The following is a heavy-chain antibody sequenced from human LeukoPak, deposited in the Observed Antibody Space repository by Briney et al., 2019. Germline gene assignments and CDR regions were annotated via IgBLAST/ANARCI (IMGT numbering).Heavy chain of an antibody. J-gene: IGHJ5*02. CDR2: ISTFNGET. CDR1: GYKFTSHG. Sequence: ASVKVSCKTYGYKFTSHGIAWVRQAPGQGLEWMGWISTFNGETHYAQNLQGRVTMTKDTSTTTGYMELRGLRSDDTAVYYCARDWNYGENWFDPWGQGTLVTVSS. D-gene: IGHD1-7*01. CDR3: ARDWNYGENWFDP. V-gene: IGHV1-18*01.